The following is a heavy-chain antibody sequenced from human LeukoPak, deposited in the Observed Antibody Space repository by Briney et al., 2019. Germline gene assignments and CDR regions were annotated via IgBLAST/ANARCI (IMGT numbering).Heavy chain of an antibody. CDR3: ARRSWYSGLRCPRWGGYYYMDV. V-gene: IGHV1-8*01. Sequence: ASVKVSCKASGYTFTSYDINWVRQATGQGLEWMGWMNPNSGNTGYAQKFQGRVTMTRNTSISTAYMELSSLRSEDTAVYYCARRSWYSGLRCPRWGGYYYMDVWGKGTTVTVSS. CDR1: GYTFTSYD. D-gene: IGHD1-26*01. CDR2: MNPNSGNT. J-gene: IGHJ6*03.